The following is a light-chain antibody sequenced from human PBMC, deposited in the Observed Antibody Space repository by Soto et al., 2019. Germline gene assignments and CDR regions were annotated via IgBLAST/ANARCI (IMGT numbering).Light chain of an antibody. V-gene: IGKV3-20*01. CDR1: QSVSSSY. CDR2: GAS. J-gene: IGKJ1*01. CDR3: QQYGSSPRT. Sequence: EIVVTQSPGTLALSPGERATLSCRASQSVSSSYLAWYQQKPGQAPRLLIYGASSRATGIPDRFSGSGSGXXXXXXXXRLEPEDFAVYYCQQYGSSPRTFGQGTKV.